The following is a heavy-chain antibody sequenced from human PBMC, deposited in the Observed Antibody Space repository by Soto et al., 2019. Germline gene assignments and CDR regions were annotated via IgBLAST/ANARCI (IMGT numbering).Heavy chain of an antibody. D-gene: IGHD2-2*01. Sequence: QVQLVQSGAEVKSPGASVKVSCKASGYTDTGYYIHWVRQAPGQGLEWMGWINPDSGGTNSAQKFQGRVSMTRDASISTAYMDLTNLRSDDTAVYFCARVRLPAPGSPWGFWGQGSLVTVSS. V-gene: IGHV1-2*02. J-gene: IGHJ4*02. CDR2: INPDSGGT. CDR1: GYTDTGYY. CDR3: ARVRLPAPGSPWGF.